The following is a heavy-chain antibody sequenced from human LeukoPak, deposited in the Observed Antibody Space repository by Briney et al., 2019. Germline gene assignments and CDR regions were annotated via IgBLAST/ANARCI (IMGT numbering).Heavy chain of an antibody. CDR1: GFTFDDYA. J-gene: IGHJ5*02. Sequence: GGSLRLSCAASGFTFDDYAVHWVRQAPGKGLEWVSGISWNSGGIGYADSVKGRFTISRDNAKNSLYLQMNSLRAEDTALYYCAKDGVHCSSTSCYIGGGNWFDPWGQGTLVTVSS. D-gene: IGHD2-2*02. V-gene: IGHV3-9*01. CDR2: ISWNSGGI. CDR3: AKDGVHCSSTSCYIGGGNWFDP.